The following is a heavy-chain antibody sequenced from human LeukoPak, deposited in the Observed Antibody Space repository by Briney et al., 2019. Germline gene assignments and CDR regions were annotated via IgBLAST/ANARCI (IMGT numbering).Heavy chain of an antibody. V-gene: IGHV3-23*01. J-gene: IGHJ4*02. D-gene: IGHD1-26*01. Sequence: GGSLRLSCAAPGLTFSNYAMSWFRQAPGKGLEWVSGLTSGFTPLYADSVKGRFTISRDNSKSTFHLQMNSLRAEDTAVYYCAKDYSDSRVGDVFLEYWGQGTLVTVSS. CDR1: GLTFSNYA. CDR2: LTSGFTP. CDR3: AKDYSDSRVGDVFLEY.